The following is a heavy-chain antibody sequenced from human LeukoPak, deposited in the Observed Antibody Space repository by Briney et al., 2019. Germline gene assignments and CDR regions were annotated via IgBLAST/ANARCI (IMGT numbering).Heavy chain of an antibody. CDR2: IYTSGST. V-gene: IGHV4-61*02. CDR1: GGSISSGSYY. CDR3: ARDSGLGIFLGVDY. J-gene: IGHJ4*02. D-gene: IGHD3/OR15-3a*01. Sequence: SETLSLTCTVSGGSISSGSYYWSWIRQPAGKGLEWIGRIYTSGSTNYNPSLKSRVTISVDTSKNQFSLKLSSVTAADTAVYYCARDSGLGIFLGVDYWGQGTLVTVSS.